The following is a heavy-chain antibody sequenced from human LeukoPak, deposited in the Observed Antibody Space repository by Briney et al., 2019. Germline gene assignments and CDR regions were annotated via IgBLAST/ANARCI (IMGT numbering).Heavy chain of an antibody. J-gene: IGHJ4*02. Sequence: ASVTVSFKASVYTFTSYDINWVRQATGQGLEWMGWMNPNSGNTGYAQKFQGRVTMTRNTSISTAYMELSSLRSEDTAVYYCARRDRWLQDYWGQGTLVTVSS. CDR1: VYTFTSYD. CDR3: ARRDRWLQDY. D-gene: IGHD5-24*01. V-gene: IGHV1-8*01. CDR2: MNPNSGNT.